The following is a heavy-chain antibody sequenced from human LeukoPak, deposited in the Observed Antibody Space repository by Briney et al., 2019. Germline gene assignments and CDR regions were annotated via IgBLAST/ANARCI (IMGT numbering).Heavy chain of an antibody. J-gene: IGHJ6*03. V-gene: IGHV1-18*01. Sequence: GASVKVSCKASGYTFTSYAINWVRQAPGQGLEWMGWISAYNGNTNYAQKLQGRVTMTTDTSTSTAYMELRSLRSDDTAVYYCARGPLEWLLLKSTYYMDVWGKGTTVTVSS. CDR1: GYTFTSYA. CDR3: ARGPLEWLLLKSTYYMDV. CDR2: ISAYNGNT. D-gene: IGHD3-3*01.